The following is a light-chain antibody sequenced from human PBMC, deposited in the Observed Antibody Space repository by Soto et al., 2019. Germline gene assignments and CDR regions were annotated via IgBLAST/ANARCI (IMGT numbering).Light chain of an antibody. J-gene: IGKJ4*01. Sequence: DIQMTQSPSSLSASVGDRVTITCQASQDISNYLNWYQQKPGKSPKLMIYDASNLETCVPSRFSGSGSGTDFTFTISSLQPEDIATYYCQQYDNRPLTFGGGTKVEIK. CDR2: DAS. CDR3: QQYDNRPLT. V-gene: IGKV1-33*01. CDR1: QDISNY.